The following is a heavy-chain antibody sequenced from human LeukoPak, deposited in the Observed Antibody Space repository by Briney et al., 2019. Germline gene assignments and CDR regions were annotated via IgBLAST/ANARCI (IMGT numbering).Heavy chain of an antibody. CDR2: INPNNGDT. V-gene: IGHV1-2*02. J-gene: IGHJ2*01. Sequence: GASVKVSCKTSGYTFTGNFMHWVRQAPGQGPEWMGWINPNNGDTNYAQKFQGRVTMTRDTSISTAYMEMSRLSSDDTAVYYCTRIRGALSRYFDLWGRGTLVTVSS. D-gene: IGHD3-10*01. CDR3: TRIRGALSRYFDL. CDR1: GYTFTGNF.